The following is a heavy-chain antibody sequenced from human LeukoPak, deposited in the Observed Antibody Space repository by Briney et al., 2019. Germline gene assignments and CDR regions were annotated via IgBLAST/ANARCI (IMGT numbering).Heavy chain of an antibody. CDR1: GYTFTGYY. CDR2: INPNRGCT. V-gene: IGHV1-2*06. D-gene: IGHD3-9*01. J-gene: IGHJ6*02. Sequence: GASVKVSCKASGYTFTGYYMHWVRQAPGQGLEWMGRINPNRGCTNYAQKFQGRVTMTRDTSISTAYMELSRLRSDDTAVYYCAREMGERYFDCTHYYYGMDVWGQGTTVTVSS. CDR3: AREMGERYFDCTHYYYGMDV.